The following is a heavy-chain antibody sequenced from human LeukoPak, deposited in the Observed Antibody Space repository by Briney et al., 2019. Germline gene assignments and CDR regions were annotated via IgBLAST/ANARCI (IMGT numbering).Heavy chain of an antibody. CDR2: ISVSGHKT. D-gene: IGHD3-22*01. V-gene: IGHV3-23*01. Sequence: GGSLRLSCAASGFTFSSYAMSWVRQAPGKGLEWVSGISVSGHKTYHADSVKGRFTISRDNSKNMVYLQMNSLRAGDTAVYYCVKDLVGYDSSGYRDYWGQGTLVTVSS. CDR1: GFTFSSYA. CDR3: VKDLVGYDSSGYRDY. J-gene: IGHJ4*02.